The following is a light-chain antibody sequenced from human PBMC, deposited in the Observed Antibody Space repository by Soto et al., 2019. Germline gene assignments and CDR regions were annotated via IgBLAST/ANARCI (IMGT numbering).Light chain of an antibody. CDR1: QSVSSSS. Sequence: EIVLTQSPGTLSLSPGERATLSCRASQSVSSSSLAWFHQKPGQAPRLLFYGASSRAPGIPDRFSGSGSGTDFTLTISRLAPEDFAVYYCQQYERSPYTFGPGTTLE. V-gene: IGKV3-20*01. J-gene: IGKJ2*01. CDR2: GAS. CDR3: QQYERSPYT.